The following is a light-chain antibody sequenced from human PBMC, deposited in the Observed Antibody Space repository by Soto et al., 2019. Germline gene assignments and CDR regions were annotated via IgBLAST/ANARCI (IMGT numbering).Light chain of an antibody. J-gene: IGKJ1*01. V-gene: IGKV3-15*01. Sequence: IVLTQSPGTLSVSPGERATLSCRASQSVGSKLAWYQQKPGQAPRLLFYGASTGATGIPARFSGSGSETEFTLSISSLQSEDFAVYYCQQYNNWPGTFGQGTKVDIK. CDR3: QQYNNWPGT. CDR2: GAS. CDR1: QSVGSK.